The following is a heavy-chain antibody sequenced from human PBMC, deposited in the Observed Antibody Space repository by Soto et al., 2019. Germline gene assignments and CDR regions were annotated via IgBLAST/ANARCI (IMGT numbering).Heavy chain of an antibody. CDR3: ARPYYDILTGYPQTNWFDP. J-gene: IGHJ5*02. CDR1: GGSISSSSYY. Sequence: SETLSLTCTVSGGSISSSSYYWGWIRQPPGKGLEWIGSIYYSGSTYYNPSLKSRVTISVDTSKNQFSLKLSSVTAADTAVYYCARPYYDILTGYPQTNWFDPWGQGTLVTVSS. CDR2: IYYSGST. V-gene: IGHV4-39*01. D-gene: IGHD3-9*01.